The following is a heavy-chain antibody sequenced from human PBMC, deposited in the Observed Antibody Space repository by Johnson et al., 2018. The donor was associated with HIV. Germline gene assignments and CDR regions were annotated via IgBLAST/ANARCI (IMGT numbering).Heavy chain of an antibody. CDR2: ISGSGGST. V-gene: IGHV3-23*04. Sequence: VQLVESRGGVVLPGGSLRLSFSVSGFTFSSYAMSWVRQAPGKGLEWVSAISGSGGSTYYADSVKGRFTISRDNSKNTLDLQMNSLTIEDTAVFYCAKTRMGGILDAFDLWGQGTMVIVS. D-gene: IGHD3-10*01. CDR3: AKTRMGGILDAFDL. J-gene: IGHJ3*01. CDR1: GFTFSSYA.